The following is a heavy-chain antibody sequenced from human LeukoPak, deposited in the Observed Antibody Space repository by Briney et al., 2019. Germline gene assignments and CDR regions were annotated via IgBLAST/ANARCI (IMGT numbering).Heavy chain of an antibody. CDR2: ISSSSSYI. V-gene: IGHV3-21*01. Sequence: PGGSLRLSCAASGFTFSSYSMNWVRQAPGKGLEWVSSISSSSSYIYYADSVKGRFTISRDNSKNTLYLQMNSLRAEDTAVYYCATALSSGPWDYWGQGTLVTVSS. D-gene: IGHD3-22*01. J-gene: IGHJ4*02. CDR3: ATALSSGPWDY. CDR1: GFTFSSYS.